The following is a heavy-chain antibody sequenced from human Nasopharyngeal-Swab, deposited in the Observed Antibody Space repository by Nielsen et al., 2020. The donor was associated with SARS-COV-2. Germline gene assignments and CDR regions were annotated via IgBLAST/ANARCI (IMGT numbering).Heavy chain of an antibody. J-gene: IGHJ6*02. CDR3: ARDESYYYYYGMDV. CDR1: GFTFSSYW. Sequence: GESPKISCAASGFTFSSYWMSWVRQAPGKGLEWVANIKQDGSVKYYVDSVKGRFTISRDNAKNSLYLQMNSLRAEDTAVYYCARDESYYYYYGMDVWGQGTTVTVSS. CDR2: IKQDGSVK. V-gene: IGHV3-7*01.